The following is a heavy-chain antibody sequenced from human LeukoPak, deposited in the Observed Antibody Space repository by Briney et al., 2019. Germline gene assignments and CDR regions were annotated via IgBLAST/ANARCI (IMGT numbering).Heavy chain of an antibody. CDR3: TKGTIWLPFDY. V-gene: IGHV3-23*01. CDR2: ISGSGGST. J-gene: IGHJ4*02. CDR1: GFTFSNYA. Sequence: GESLRLSCAASGFTFSNYAMSWARQAPGKGLEWVSAISGSGGSTYYADSVKGRFTISRDNSKNTLYLQMNSLRAEDTAVYYCTKGTIWLPFDYWGQETLVTVSS. D-gene: IGHD5-18*01.